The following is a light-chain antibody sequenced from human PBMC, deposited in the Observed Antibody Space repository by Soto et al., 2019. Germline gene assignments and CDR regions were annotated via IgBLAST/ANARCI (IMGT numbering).Light chain of an antibody. CDR3: SSYAGSNNWV. Sequence: QSVLTQPPSASGSPGQSVTISCTGTSSYVGGYNYVSWYQQHPGKAPKLMIYDVSKRPSGVPDRFSASKSGNTASLTVSGLQAEDEADYYCSSYAGSNNWVFGGGTQLTVL. CDR2: DVS. CDR1: SSYVGGYNY. V-gene: IGLV2-8*01. J-gene: IGLJ3*02.